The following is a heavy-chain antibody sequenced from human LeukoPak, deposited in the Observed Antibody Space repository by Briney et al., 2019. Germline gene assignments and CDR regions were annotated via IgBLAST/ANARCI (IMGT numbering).Heavy chain of an antibody. CDR1: GFTFGDYA. Sequence: GGSLRLSCTPSGFTFGDYAMSWVRQAPGKGLEWVGFIRRKGYDRTTQYAASVKGRFTISRGDSKSIAYLQMNSLKTEDTAVYYCTRHMTTVTPYYFDYWGQGTLVTVSS. J-gene: IGHJ4*02. CDR3: TRHMTTVTPYYFDY. CDR2: IRRKGYDRTT. D-gene: IGHD4-17*01. V-gene: IGHV3-49*04.